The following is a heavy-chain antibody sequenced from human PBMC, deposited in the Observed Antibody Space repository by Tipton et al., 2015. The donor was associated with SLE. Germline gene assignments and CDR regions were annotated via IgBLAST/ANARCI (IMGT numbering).Heavy chain of an antibody. Sequence: TLSLTCTVSGGSISSSSYYWGWIRQPPGKGLEWIGSIYYSGSTYYNPSLKSRVTISVDTSKNQSSLKLSSVTAADTAVYYCARHRGYTQPRLDYWGQETLVTVSS. V-gene: IGHV4-39*01. CDR2: IYYSGST. D-gene: IGHD3-10*01. CDR1: GGSISSSSYY. CDR3: ARHRGYTQPRLDY. J-gene: IGHJ4*02.